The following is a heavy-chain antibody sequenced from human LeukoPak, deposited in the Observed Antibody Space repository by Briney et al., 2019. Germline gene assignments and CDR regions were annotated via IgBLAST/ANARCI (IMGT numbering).Heavy chain of an antibody. CDR3: ASGLRFLEWLGAFDI. Sequence: GGSLRLSCAASGFTFSDYYMSWLRQAPGKGLGWVSYISSSGSTIYYADSVKGRFTISRDNAKNSLYLQMNSLRAEDTAVYYCASGLRFLEWLGAFDIWGQGTMVTVSS. J-gene: IGHJ3*02. D-gene: IGHD3-3*01. CDR2: ISSSGSTI. CDR1: GFTFSDYY. V-gene: IGHV3-11*04.